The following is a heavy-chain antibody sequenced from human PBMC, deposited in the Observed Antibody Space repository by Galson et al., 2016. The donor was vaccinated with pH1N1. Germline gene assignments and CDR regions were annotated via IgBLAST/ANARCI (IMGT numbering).Heavy chain of an antibody. CDR2: IWFDGSSK. D-gene: IGHD6-13*01. J-gene: IGHJ6*02. Sequence: SLRLSCAASGFNFSNYWMQWVRQAPGKGLEWVAVIWFDGSSKYYAHSVRGRFTISRDNSKNTLFLQMNSLRGDDTAVYYCARLGVRIAAPGEDYYYGMDVWGQGTTVTVSS. V-gene: IGHV3-33*08. CDR1: GFNFSNYW. CDR3: ARLGVRIAAPGEDYYYGMDV.